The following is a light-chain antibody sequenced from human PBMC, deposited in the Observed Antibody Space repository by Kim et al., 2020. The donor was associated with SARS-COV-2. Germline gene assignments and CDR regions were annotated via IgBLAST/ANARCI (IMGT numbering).Light chain of an antibody. CDR2: GAS. CDR1: QDITTY. Sequence: ASVGDRVTITCRASQDITTYLAWYQQRPGKVPKLLIYGASTLRSGVPSRISGSGSGTVFTLTIRSLQPEDIATYFSQKTSSTPRTFVQGTKVDIK. V-gene: IGKV1-27*01. CDR3: QKTSSTPRT. J-gene: IGKJ1*01.